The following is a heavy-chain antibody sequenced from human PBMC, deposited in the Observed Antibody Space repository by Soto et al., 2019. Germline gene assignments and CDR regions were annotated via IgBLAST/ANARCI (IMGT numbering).Heavy chain of an antibody. J-gene: IGHJ6*02. CDR1: GGTFSSYD. Sequence: GASVKVSCKASGGTFSSYDISWVRQAPGQGLEWMGGIIPIFGTANYAQKFQGRVTITADESTSTAYMELSSLRSEDTAVYYCARDLGCSSTSCSPWDYYYYGMDVWGQGTTVTVSS. CDR2: IIPIFGTA. CDR3: ARDLGCSSTSCSPWDYYYYGMDV. V-gene: IGHV1-69*13. D-gene: IGHD2-2*01.